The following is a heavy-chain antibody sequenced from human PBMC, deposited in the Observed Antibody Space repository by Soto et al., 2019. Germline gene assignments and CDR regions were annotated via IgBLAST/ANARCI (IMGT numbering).Heavy chain of an antibody. J-gene: IGHJ6*02. V-gene: IGHV1-2*02. CDR2: INPNSGGT. CDR3: ARGGDYSIPYYYYGMDV. D-gene: IGHD4-4*01. CDR1: GDTFTGYY. Sequence: ASVKVSCKASGDTFTGYYMHWVRQAPGQGLEWMGWINPNSGGTNYAQKFQGRVTMTRDTSISTAYMELSRPRSDDTAVYYCARGGDYSIPYYYYGMDVWGQGTTVTVSS.